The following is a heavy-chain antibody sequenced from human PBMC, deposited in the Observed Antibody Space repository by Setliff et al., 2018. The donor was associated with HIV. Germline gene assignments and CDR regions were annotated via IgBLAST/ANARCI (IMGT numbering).Heavy chain of an antibody. CDR3: AKDPRAAVATICDY. Sequence: ASVKVSCKAFGYTFSTNAIHWVRQAPGQRLEWMRYINAGDDNTRYSEKFQGRVTITRDTSANTAYMELSSLRSEDTAVYYCAKDPRAAVATICDYWGQGTLVTVSS. J-gene: IGHJ4*02. V-gene: IGHV1-3*01. CDR2: INAGDDNT. D-gene: IGHD5-12*01. CDR1: GYTFSTNA.